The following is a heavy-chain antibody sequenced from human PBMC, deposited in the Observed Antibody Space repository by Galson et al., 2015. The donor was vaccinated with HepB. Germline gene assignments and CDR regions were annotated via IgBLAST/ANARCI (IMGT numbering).Heavy chain of an antibody. V-gene: IGHV3-30*03. J-gene: IGHJ6*03. CDR3: PRDYYYYMDV. CDR2: ISDDGSDK. CDR1: GFTFRTYG. Sequence: SLRLSCAASGFTFRTYGMHWVRQAPGKGLEWVAVISDDGSDKYYADSVKGRFTISRDNSRNTLCLQMNSLRAEDTAVYYCPRDYYYYMDVWGKGTTFTVSS. D-gene: IGHD3-10*01.